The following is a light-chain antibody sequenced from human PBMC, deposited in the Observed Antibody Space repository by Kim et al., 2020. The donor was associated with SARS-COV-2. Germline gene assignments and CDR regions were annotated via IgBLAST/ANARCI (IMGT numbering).Light chain of an antibody. CDR2: GAS. J-gene: IGKJ1*01. V-gene: IGKV3-20*01. CDR3: QQYGSSPWT. Sequence: SPGERATLSCRASQSVSSSYLAWYQLQPGQAPRLLIYGASNRATGIPDRFSGSGSGTDFTLTISRLEPEDFAVYYCQQYGSSPWTFGQGTKVDIK. CDR1: QSVSSSY.